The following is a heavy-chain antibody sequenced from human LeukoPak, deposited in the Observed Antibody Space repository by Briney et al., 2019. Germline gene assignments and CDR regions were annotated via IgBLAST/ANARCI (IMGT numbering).Heavy chain of an antibody. D-gene: IGHD3-16*01. CDR1: GYTFAHNN. J-gene: IGHJ4*02. CDR3: ARWSNTSHGGFDS. Sequence: ASVKVSCKASGYTFAHNNIDWVRQATGQGLEWMGYMSPNNGNTGYAQRFQGRVTMTRDPSTSTAYMELSSLTSEDTAIYYCARWSNTSHGGFDSWGQGSLVTVSS. V-gene: IGHV1-8*01. CDR2: MSPNNGNT.